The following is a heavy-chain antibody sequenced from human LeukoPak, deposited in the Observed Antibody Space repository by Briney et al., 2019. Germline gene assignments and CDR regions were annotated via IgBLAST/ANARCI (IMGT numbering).Heavy chain of an antibody. CDR2: IRYDGSNK. CDR3: AKVMTTVTLFDY. J-gene: IGHJ4*02. Sequence: GGSLRLSCAASGFTFSSYGMHWVRQAPGKGLEWVAFIRYDGSNKYYADSVKGRFTISRDNSKNTLYLQMNSLRAEDTAVYYCAKVMTTVTLFDYWDQGTLVTVSS. V-gene: IGHV3-30*02. CDR1: GFTFSSYG. D-gene: IGHD4-17*01.